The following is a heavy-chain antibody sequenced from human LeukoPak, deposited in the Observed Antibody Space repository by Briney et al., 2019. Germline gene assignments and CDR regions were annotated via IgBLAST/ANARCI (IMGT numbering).Heavy chain of an antibody. CDR2: IKEDGSEI. CDR1: GFTFSNYW. V-gene: IGHV3-7*01. Sequence: GGSLRLSCAASGFTFSNYWMSWVRQTPGEGLEWVANIKEDGSEIYYVDSVKGRFTISRDNAKNSLYLQMNSLRAEDTAVYYCARDLNWETYWGQGTLVSVSS. D-gene: IGHD7-27*01. CDR3: ARDLNWETY. J-gene: IGHJ4*02.